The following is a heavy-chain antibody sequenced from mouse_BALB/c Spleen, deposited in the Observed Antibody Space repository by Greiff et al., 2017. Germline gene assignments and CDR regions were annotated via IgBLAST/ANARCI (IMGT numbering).Heavy chain of an antibody. CDR1: GYTFTSYT. J-gene: IGHJ3*01. V-gene: IGHV1-4*02. D-gene: IGHD4-1*01. CDR3: ARWDSAWFAY. Sequence: VQLQQSAAELARPGASVKMSCKASGYTFTSYTMHWVKQRPGQGLEWIGYINPSSGYTEYNQKFKDKTTLTADKSSSTAYMQLSSLTSEDSAVYYCARWDSAWFAYWGQGTLVTVSA. CDR2: INPSSGYT.